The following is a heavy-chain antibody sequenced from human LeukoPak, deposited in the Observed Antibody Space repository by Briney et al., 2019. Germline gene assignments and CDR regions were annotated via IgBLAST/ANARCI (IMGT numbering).Heavy chain of an antibody. Sequence: ASVKVSCKAPGYTFTSYGISWVRQAPGQGLEWMGWISAYNGNTNYAQKLQGRVTVTTDTSTSTAYMELRSLRSDDTAVYYCARGLWFGEFIPNGMDVWGKGTTVTVSS. V-gene: IGHV1-18*04. CDR3: ARGLWFGEFIPNGMDV. D-gene: IGHD3-10*01. CDR2: ISAYNGNT. J-gene: IGHJ6*04. CDR1: GYTFTSYG.